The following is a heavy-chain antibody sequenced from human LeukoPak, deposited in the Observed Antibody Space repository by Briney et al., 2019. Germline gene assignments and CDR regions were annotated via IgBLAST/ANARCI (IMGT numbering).Heavy chain of an antibody. D-gene: IGHD3-22*01. Sequence: GGSLRLSCAASGFTFSSYAMHWVRQAPGKGLEWVSYISSSGSTIYYADSVKGRFTISRDNAKNSLYLQMNSLRAEDTAVYYCAHLSHYYDSSGYYIDFDYWGQGTLVTVSS. CDR3: AHLSHYYDSSGYYIDFDY. CDR1: GFTFSSYA. V-gene: IGHV3-48*04. J-gene: IGHJ4*02. CDR2: ISSSGSTI.